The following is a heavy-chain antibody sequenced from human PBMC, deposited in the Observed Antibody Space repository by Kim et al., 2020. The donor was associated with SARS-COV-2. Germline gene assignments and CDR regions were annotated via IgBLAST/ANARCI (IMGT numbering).Heavy chain of an antibody. J-gene: IGHJ4*02. Sequence: ASVKVSCKASGYTFSGYYMHWVRQAPGQGLEWMGWINPNSGGTNYAQKFQGRVTMTRDTSISTAYMELSRLRSDDTAVYYCARPGYSSSRFDYWGQGTLVTVSS. CDR3: ARPGYSSSRFDY. V-gene: IGHV1-2*02. CDR1: GYTFSGYY. D-gene: IGHD6-13*01. CDR2: INPNSGGT.